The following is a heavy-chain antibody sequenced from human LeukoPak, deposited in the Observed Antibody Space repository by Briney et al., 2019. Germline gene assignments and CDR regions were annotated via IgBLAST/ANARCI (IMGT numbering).Heavy chain of an antibody. CDR2: ISGYNGNT. CDR1: GYTFSNHG. J-gene: IGHJ4*02. V-gene: IGHV1-18*01. Sequence: GASVKVSCKASGYTFSNHGISWVRQAPGQGLEWMGWISGYNGNTNYAQNFQGRVTMTTDTSTSTAYMELRSLRHDDTAIYYCARDEWQQLVLIEYGGQGTLVTVSS. CDR3: ARDEWQQLVLIEY. D-gene: IGHD6-13*01.